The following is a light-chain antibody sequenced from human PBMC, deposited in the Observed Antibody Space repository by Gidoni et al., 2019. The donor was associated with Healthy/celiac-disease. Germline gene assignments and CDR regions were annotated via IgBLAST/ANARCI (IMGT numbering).Light chain of an antibody. CDR1: SSDVGGYNY. CDR2: EVS. CDR3: SSYTSSSTLGV. Sequence: QSALTQPASVSGSPGQSLPISCTGTSSDVGGYNYVSWYQQHPGKAPKLMIYEVSKRPSGVSNRFSGSKSGNTASLTISGLQAEDEADYYCSSYTSSSTLGVFGGGTKLTVL. J-gene: IGLJ2*01. V-gene: IGLV2-14*01.